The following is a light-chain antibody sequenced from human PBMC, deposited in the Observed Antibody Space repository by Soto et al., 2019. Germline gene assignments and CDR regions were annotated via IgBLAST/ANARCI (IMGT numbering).Light chain of an antibody. J-gene: IGKJ4*01. CDR1: QAISNW. Sequence: IQMTQSPDSVSASVGDTITITCRASQAISNWIAWYQQKPGQAPKILIYAASTLQGGVPLRFSGSGSGTDFTLTISSLQPEDFANYYCQQANSFPLTFGGGTRVEVK. CDR3: QQANSFPLT. V-gene: IGKV1D-12*01. CDR2: AAS.